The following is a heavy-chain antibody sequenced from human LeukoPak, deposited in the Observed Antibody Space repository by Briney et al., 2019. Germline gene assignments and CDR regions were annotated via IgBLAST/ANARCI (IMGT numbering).Heavy chain of an antibody. J-gene: IGHJ3*02. CDR2: IYYSGST. CDR1: GGSISSNSYY. Sequence: PSETLSLTCTVSGGSISSNSYYWGWIRQPPGKGLEWIGSIYYSGSTYYNPSLKSRVTISVDTSKNQFSLKLSSVTAADTAVYYCARADKIWGGQNAFDIWGQGTMVTVSS. CDR3: ARADKIWGGQNAFDI. V-gene: IGHV4-39*07. D-gene: IGHD3-16*01.